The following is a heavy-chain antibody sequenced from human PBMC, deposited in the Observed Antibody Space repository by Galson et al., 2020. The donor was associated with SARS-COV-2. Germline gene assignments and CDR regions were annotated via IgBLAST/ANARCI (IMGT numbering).Heavy chain of an antibody. V-gene: IGHV4-31*03. J-gene: IGHJ6*02. CDR1: GGSISSGGYY. Sequence: PSETLSLTCTVSGGSISSGGYYWTWIRQFPGKGLEWIGYIYYTGSTYYNPSLKSRFTISVDTSKNQFSLRLNSVTAADTALYYCARGDGNNYYSRDVWGQGTTVTVSS. CDR3: ARGDGNNYYSRDV. D-gene: IGHD3-16*01. CDR2: IYYTGST.